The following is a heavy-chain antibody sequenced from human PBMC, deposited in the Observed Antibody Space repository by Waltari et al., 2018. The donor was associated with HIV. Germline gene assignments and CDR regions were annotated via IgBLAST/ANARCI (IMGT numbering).Heavy chain of an antibody. V-gene: IGHV3-7*01. CDR1: GFIFSNYW. CDR3: ARVPRGGYHDS. CDR2: IKQDGSEK. J-gene: IGHJ4*02. Sequence: EVQLVESGGGLVQPGGSLRLSCAASGFIFSNYWMSWVRQAPGKGLEWVANIKQDGSEKHYVDSGKGRFTISRDNAKKSLYLQMNSLRDEDTAVYYCARVPRGGYHDSWGQGTLVTVSS. D-gene: IGHD2-2*01.